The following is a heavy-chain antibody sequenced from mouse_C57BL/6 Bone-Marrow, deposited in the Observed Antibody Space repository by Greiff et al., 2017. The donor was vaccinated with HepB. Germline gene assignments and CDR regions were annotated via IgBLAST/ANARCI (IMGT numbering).Heavy chain of an antibody. D-gene: IGHD1-1*01. CDR2: SRNKANDYTT. V-gene: IGHV7-1*01. J-gene: IGHJ1*03. CDR3: ARDADYGSSYDWYFDV. Sequence: EVKLMESGGGLVQSGRSLRLSCATSGFTFSDFYMEWVRQAPGKGLEWIAASRNKANDYTTEYSASVKGRFIVSRDTSQSILYLQMNALRAEDTAIYYCARDADYGSSYDWYFDVWGTGTTVTVSS. CDR1: GFTFSDFY.